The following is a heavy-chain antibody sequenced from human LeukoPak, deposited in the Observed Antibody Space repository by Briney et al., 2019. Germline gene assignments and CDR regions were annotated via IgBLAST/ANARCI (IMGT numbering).Heavy chain of an antibody. V-gene: IGHV3-30*18. CDR2: ISYDGSNK. D-gene: IGHD6-19*01. Sequence: PGRSLRLSCAASGFTLSSYGMHWVRQAPGKGLEWVAVISYDGSNKYYADSVKGRFTISRDNSKNTLYLQMNSLRAEDTAVYYCAKGPLIEVAGTTWDYWGQGTLVTVSS. CDR1: GFTLSSYG. J-gene: IGHJ4*02. CDR3: AKGPLIEVAGTTWDY.